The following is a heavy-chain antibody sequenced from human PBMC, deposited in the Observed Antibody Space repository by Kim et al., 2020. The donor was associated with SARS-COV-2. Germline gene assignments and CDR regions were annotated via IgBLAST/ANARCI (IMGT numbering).Heavy chain of an antibody. CDR3: ARDARGIAVAVHLDY. D-gene: IGHD6-19*01. CDR1: GFTFSSYG. CDR2: IWYDGSNK. Sequence: GGSLRLSCAASGFTFSSYGMHWVRQAPGKGLEWVAVIWYDGSNKYYADSVKGRFTISRDNSKNTLYLQMNSLRAEDTAVYYCARDARGIAVAVHLDYWGQGTRVPVPS. V-gene: IGHV3-33*01. J-gene: IGHJ4*02.